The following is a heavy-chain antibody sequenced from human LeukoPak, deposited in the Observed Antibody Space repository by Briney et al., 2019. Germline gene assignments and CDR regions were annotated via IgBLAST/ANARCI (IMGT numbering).Heavy chain of an antibody. D-gene: IGHD5-12*01. CDR1: GGSFSGYY. Sequence: SETLSLTCAVYGGSFSGYYWSWIRQPPGKGLEWIGEINHSGSTNYNPSLKSRVTISVDTSKNQFSLKVSSVTAADTAVYYCARGYRGYDSTSHYYYYMDVWGKGTTVTVSS. V-gene: IGHV4-34*01. J-gene: IGHJ6*03. CDR2: INHSGST. CDR3: ARGYRGYDSTSHYYYYMDV.